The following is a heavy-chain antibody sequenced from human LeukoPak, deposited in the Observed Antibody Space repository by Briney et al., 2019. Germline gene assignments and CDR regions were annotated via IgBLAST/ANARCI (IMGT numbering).Heavy chain of an antibody. V-gene: IGHV1-2*02. CDR1: GYTFTGYY. J-gene: IGHJ3*02. Sequence: ASVKVSCKASGYTFTGYYMHWVRQAPGQGLEWMGWINPNSGGTNYAQKFQGRVTMTRDTPISTAYMELSRLRSDDTAVYYCARAFSRAIGLPGAFDIWGQGTMVTVSS. D-gene: IGHD2-2*01. CDR3: ARAFSRAIGLPGAFDI. CDR2: INPNSGGT.